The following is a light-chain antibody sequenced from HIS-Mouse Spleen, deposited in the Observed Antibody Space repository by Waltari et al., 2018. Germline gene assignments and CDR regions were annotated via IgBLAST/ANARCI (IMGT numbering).Light chain of an antibody. CDR2: AAS. J-gene: IGKJ1*01. V-gene: IGKV1-9*01. CDR1: QGISSY. CDR3: QQLNSYPPT. Sequence: DIQLTQSPSFLSASVGDRVTITCRASQGISSYLAWYQQKPGNAPKLLIYAASTVQSGVPSRFSGRGSGTEFTLTISSLQPEDFATYYGQQLNSYPPTFGQGTKVEIK.